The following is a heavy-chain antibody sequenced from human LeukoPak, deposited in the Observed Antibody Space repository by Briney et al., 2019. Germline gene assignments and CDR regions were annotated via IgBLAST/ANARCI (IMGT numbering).Heavy chain of an antibody. V-gene: IGHV3-74*01. CDR3: AKDSNWNDLDY. Sequence: GGSLRLSCAASGFTFSNYWMHWVRQAPGKGLVWVSRINSDGINTSYADSVKGRFTISRDNAKNTLNLQMNSLRAEDTAVYYCAKDSNWNDLDYWGQGTLVTVSS. CDR1: GFTFSNYW. J-gene: IGHJ4*02. CDR2: INSDGINT. D-gene: IGHD1-1*01.